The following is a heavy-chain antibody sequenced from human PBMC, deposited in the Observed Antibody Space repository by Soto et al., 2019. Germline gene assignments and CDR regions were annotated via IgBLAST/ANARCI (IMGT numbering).Heavy chain of an antibody. CDR2: IKEDGSEK. J-gene: IGHJ4*02. CDR3: ARAVIEGYYDSSPYYFDY. CDR1: GFTFSTFW. D-gene: IGHD3-22*01. V-gene: IGHV3-7*03. Sequence: EVLLVESGGGLVQPGGSLRLSCAASGFTFSTFWMDWVRQAPGKGLEWVAKIKEDGSEKYYADSVKGRFIISRDNSKNTLYLQMNSLRAEDTAVYYCARAVIEGYYDSSPYYFDYWGQGTLVTVSS.